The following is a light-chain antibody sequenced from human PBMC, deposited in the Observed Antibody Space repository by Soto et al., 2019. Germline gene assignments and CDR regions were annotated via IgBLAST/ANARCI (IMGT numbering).Light chain of an antibody. CDR2: DVT. CDR1: SGDVGAYDF. V-gene: IGLV2-14*03. CDR3: TSYTRSTPFYV. J-gene: IGLJ1*01. Sequence: QSVLTQPASMSGSPGQSITISCSGTSGDVGAYDFVSWYQQHPGKVPRLLIYDVTKRPSGVSHRFSGSKSGDTASLTISGLQAEDEADYYCTSYTRSTPFYVFGTGTKVTVL.